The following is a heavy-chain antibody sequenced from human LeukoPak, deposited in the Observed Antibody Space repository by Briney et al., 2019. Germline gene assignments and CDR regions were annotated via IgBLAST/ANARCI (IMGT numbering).Heavy chain of an antibody. D-gene: IGHD2-2*02. Sequence: ASVKVSCKVSGYTLTELSMHWVRQAPGKRLEWMGGFDPEDGETIYAQKFQGRVTMTEDTSTDTACMELSSLRSEDTAVYYCATVRYCSSTSCYRDYYYYMDVWGKGTTVTVSS. CDR3: ATVRYCSSTSCYRDYYYYMDV. CDR1: GYTLTELS. V-gene: IGHV1-24*01. J-gene: IGHJ6*03. CDR2: FDPEDGET.